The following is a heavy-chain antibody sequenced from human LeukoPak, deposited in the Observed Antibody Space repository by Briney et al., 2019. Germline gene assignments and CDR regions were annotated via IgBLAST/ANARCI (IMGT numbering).Heavy chain of an antibody. CDR1: GFTFSIYA. CDR2: ISGSGGRT. J-gene: IGHJ4*02. Sequence: PGGSLRLSCAASGFTFSIYAMNWVRQAPGKGLEWGSAISGSGGRTYYADSVKGRFTISRDNSKNTLYLQMNSLRAEDTAIYYCAKVPGVAVAGTGDYWGQGTLVTVSS. V-gene: IGHV3-23*01. CDR3: AKVPGVAVAGTGDY. D-gene: IGHD6-19*01.